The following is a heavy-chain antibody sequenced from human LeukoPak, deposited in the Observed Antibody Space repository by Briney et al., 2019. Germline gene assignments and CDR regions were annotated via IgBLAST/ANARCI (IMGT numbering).Heavy chain of an antibody. Sequence: GGSLRLSCAASGFTFSSYAMHWVRQAPGKGLEYVSAISSNGGSTYYANSVKGRFTISRDNSKNTLYLQMGSLRAEDMAVYYCARDWYSSSWYRAAAFDIWGQGTMVTVSS. CDR2: ISSNGGST. J-gene: IGHJ3*02. V-gene: IGHV3-64*01. CDR3: ARDWYSSSWYRAAAFDI. CDR1: GFTFSSYA. D-gene: IGHD6-13*01.